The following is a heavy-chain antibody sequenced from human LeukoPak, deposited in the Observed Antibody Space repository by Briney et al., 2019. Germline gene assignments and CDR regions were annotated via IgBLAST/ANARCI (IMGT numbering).Heavy chain of an antibody. CDR3: AKVRQFTAATGTGLDY. V-gene: IGHV3-33*03. D-gene: IGHD6-13*01. CDR2: IWHDGSIK. CDR1: GFSIRNYG. J-gene: IGHJ4*02. Sequence: GRSLRLSCAASGFSIRNYGMHGDRQTPGKGLDWVAVIWHDGSIKYYADSVRGRFTISRDNSMNTVYLQMNSLRAEDTAVYYCAKVRQFTAATGTGLDYWGQGTLVTVSS.